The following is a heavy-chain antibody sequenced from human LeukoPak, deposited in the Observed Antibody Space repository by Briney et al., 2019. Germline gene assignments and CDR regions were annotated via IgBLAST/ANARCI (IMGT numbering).Heavy chain of an antibody. CDR2: IYYSGST. V-gene: IGHV4-59*08. CDR1: GGSISSYY. D-gene: IGHD6-13*01. J-gene: IGHJ4*02. CDR3: ASHLRKAAASPFDY. Sequence: SKTLSLTCTAPGGSISSYYWSWIRQPPGKGLEWIGYIYYSGSTNYNPSLKSRVTISVDTSKNQFSLKLSSVTAADTAVYYCASHLRKAAASPFDYWGQGTLVIVSS.